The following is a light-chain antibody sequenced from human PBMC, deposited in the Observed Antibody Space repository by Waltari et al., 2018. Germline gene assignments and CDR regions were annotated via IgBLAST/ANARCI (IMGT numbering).Light chain of an antibody. Sequence: QSALTQPASVSGSPGQPITIPCTRDVGNYHLDSWYQQRPGTAPKLKIYGATKRPSGVSDRFSGSKSVNTASLTISGLQAEDEADYYCCTFTSSGTWVFGGGTKLTVL. CDR1: RDVGNYHL. CDR2: GAT. CDR3: CTFTSSGTWV. V-gene: IGLV2-23*01. J-gene: IGLJ2*01.